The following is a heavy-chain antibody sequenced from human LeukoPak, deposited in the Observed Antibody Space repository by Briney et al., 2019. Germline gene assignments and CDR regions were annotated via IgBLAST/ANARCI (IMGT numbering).Heavy chain of an antibody. CDR3: ARDRGFSDAFDI. Sequence: SETLSLTCTVSGGSIISSSFWWGWIRQPPGKGLEWIGSIYYSGVSYYNTSLKSRVTISVDTSKNQFSLKLSSVTAADTAVYYCARDRGFSDAFDIWGQGTMVTVSS. D-gene: IGHD3-10*01. CDR1: GGSIISSSFW. V-gene: IGHV4-39*02. J-gene: IGHJ3*02. CDR2: IYYSGVS.